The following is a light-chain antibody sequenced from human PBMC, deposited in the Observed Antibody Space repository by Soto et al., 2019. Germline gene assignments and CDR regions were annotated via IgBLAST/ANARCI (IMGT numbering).Light chain of an antibody. CDR2: DVA. Sequence: EIVLTQSPAKLSLSPGERATLSCRASQSISGYVAWYQQKPGQAPRLLIYDVANWAVGIPAKFSGSGSGTDFTLTSSSLEHEDFAFYYWQQRSSWPLTFGGGTRVE. J-gene: IGKJ4*01. CDR3: QQRSSWPLT. CDR1: QSISGY. V-gene: IGKV3-11*01.